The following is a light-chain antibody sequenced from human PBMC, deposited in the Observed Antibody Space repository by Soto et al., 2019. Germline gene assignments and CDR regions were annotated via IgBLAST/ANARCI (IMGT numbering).Light chain of an antibody. CDR1: QSVSSSY. V-gene: IGKV3-20*01. Sequence: EMVLTQSPGTLSLSPGERATLSCRASQSVSSSYLAWYQQKPGQAPRLLIYGASSRATGIPDRFSGSGSGTDFSLTISRLEPEDFAVYYCQQYGSSRPITFVHGTRLETK. CDR2: GAS. CDR3: QQYGSSRPIT. J-gene: IGKJ5*01.